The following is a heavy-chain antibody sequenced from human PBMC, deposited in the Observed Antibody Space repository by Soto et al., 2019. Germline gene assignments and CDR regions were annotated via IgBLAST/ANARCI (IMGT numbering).Heavy chain of an antibody. CDR3: ARSSNSIAAAGTGFDY. Sequence: GGSLRLSCAASGFTVSSNYMSWVRQAPGKGLEWVSVIYSGGSTYYADSVKGRFTISRDNSRNTLYLQMNSLRAEDTAVYYCARSSNSIAAAGTGFDYWGQGTLVTVSS. CDR1: GFTVSSNY. V-gene: IGHV3-53*01. D-gene: IGHD6-13*01. CDR2: IYSGGST. J-gene: IGHJ4*02.